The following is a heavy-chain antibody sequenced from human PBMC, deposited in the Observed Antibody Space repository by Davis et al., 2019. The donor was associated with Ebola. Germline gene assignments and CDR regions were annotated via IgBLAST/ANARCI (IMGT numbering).Heavy chain of an antibody. CDR3: ARVCDSRDDAFDI. Sequence: GESLKISCAASEFTFTTYNMNWFRQTPGKGLEWVSLIDYSSSNILYADSVKGRFTVSRDNAKKSLYLQMNSLRVEDTGVYYCARVCDSRDDAFDIWGLGTRVTVSS. CDR1: EFTFTTYN. D-gene: IGHD3-22*01. CDR2: IDYSSSNI. V-gene: IGHV3-21*01. J-gene: IGHJ3*02.